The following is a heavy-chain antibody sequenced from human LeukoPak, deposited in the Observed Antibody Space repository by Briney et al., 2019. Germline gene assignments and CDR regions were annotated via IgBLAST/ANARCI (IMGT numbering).Heavy chain of an antibody. CDR1: GFTVSSNY. V-gene: IGHV3-66*01. CDR2: IYSGGGT. Sequence: GGSLRLSCAASGFTVSSNYMSWVRQAPGKGLEWVSVIYSGGGTYYADSVKGRFTISRDNSKNTLYLQMGSLRAEDMAVYYCARRYCTNTKCSPFDYWGQGTLVTVSS. CDR3: ARRYCTNTKCSPFDY. J-gene: IGHJ4*02. D-gene: IGHD2-8*01.